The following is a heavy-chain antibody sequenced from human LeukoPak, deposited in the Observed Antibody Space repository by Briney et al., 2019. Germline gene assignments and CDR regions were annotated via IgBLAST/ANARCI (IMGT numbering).Heavy chain of an antibody. CDR1: GGSISSSYYY. V-gene: IGHV4-39*01. Sequence: SGTLSLSCTVSGGSISSSYYYWGWVRQPPGKGLEWIGSLYYSGWSTYYNPSLKSRVTISVDTSKNQFSLKLNSVTAADTAVYYCARLGCSSASCYPGNWGQGTLVTVSS. CDR3: ARLGCSSASCYPGN. D-gene: IGHD2-2*01. J-gene: IGHJ4*02. CDR2: LYYSGWST.